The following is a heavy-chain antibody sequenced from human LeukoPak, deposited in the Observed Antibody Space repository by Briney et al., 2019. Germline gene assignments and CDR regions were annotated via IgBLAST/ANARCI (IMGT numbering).Heavy chain of an antibody. V-gene: IGHV4-39*07. Sequence: SETLSLTCTVSGGSISSSSYYWGWIRQPPGKGLEWIGSIYHSGSTYYNPSLKSRVTISVDTSKNQFSLKLSSVTAADTAVYYCARLLYSSWYAFDYWGQGTLVTVSS. J-gene: IGHJ4*02. D-gene: IGHD6-13*01. CDR3: ARLLYSSWYAFDY. CDR1: GGSISSSSYY. CDR2: IYHSGST.